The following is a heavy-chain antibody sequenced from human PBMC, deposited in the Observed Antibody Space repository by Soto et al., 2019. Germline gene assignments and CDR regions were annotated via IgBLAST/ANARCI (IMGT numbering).Heavy chain of an antibody. V-gene: IGHV1-18*01. CDR2: ISAYNGNT. CDR3: ARDELYYNDISGKYLNDFDD. D-gene: IGHD3-22*01. Sequence: ASVKVSCKASGYTFTSYGISWVRQAPGQGLEWMGWISAYNGNTNYAQKLQGRVTMTTDTSTSTAYMELRSLRSDDTAVYYCARDELYYNDISGKYLNDFDDWGQGTMVTVSS. CDR1: GYTFTSYG. J-gene: IGHJ3*01.